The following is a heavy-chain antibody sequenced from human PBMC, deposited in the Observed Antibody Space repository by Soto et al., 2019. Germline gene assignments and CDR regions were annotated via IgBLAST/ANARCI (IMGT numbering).Heavy chain of an antibody. V-gene: IGHV4-4*02. Sequence: SETLSLTCAVSGGSISSSKWWNWVRQPPGKGLEWIGEIYDSGTTNYNPSLKNRVTISVDKSKDQFSLKLTSVSAADTAVYFCATTHSPYYNGMHVWGQGATVTVSS. CDR1: GGSISSSKW. CDR3: ATTHSPYYNGMHV. J-gene: IGHJ6*02. CDR2: IYDSGTT.